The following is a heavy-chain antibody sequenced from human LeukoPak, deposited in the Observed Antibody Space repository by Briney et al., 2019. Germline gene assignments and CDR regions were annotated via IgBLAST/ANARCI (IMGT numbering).Heavy chain of an antibody. CDR2: INHSGST. CDR3: ARGPGYCSGGSCYRIINYYGMDV. D-gene: IGHD2-15*01. J-gene: IGHJ6*04. Sequence: SETPSLTCAVYGGSFSGYYWSWIRQPPGKGLEWIGEINHSGSTNYNPSLKSRVTISVDTSKNQFSLKLSSVTAADTAVYYCARGPGYCSGGSCYRIINYYGMDVWGKGTTVTVSS. CDR1: GGSFSGYY. V-gene: IGHV4-34*01.